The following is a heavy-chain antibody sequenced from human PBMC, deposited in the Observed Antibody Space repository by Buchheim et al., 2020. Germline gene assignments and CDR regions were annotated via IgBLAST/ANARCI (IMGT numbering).Heavy chain of an antibody. J-gene: IGHJ6*02. V-gene: IGHV4-31*03. CDR3: ARSHVGGFLAVAGTTYYGMDV. CDR2: IYYSGST. CDR1: GGSISSGGYY. D-gene: IGHD6-19*01. Sequence: QVQLQESGPGLVKPSQTLSLTCTVSGGSISSGGYYWSWIRQHPGKGLEWIGYIYYSGSTYYNPSLKSRVTISVDTSKNQFSLKLSSVTAADTAVYYCARSHVGGFLAVAGTTYYGMDVWGQGTT.